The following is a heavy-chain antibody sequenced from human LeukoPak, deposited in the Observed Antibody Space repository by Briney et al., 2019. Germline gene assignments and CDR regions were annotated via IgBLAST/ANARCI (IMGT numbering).Heavy chain of an antibody. D-gene: IGHD3-22*01. CDR3: ARRGSYYDSSGYYFSYYYYYYMDV. CDR2: IIPIFGTA. Sequence: ASVKVSCKASGGTFSSYAISWVRQAPGQGLEWMGGIIPIFGTANYAQRFQGRVTITADKSTSTAYMELSSLRSEDTAVYYCARRGSYYDSSGYYFSYYYYYYMDVWGKGTTVTISS. CDR1: GGTFSSYA. J-gene: IGHJ6*03. V-gene: IGHV1-69*06.